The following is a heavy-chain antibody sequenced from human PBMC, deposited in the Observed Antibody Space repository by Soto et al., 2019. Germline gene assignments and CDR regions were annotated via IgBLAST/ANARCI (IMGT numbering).Heavy chain of an antibody. CDR2: ISSSSSYI. Sequence: GGSLRLSCAASGFTFSSYSMNWVRQAPGKGLEWVSSISSSSSYIYYADSVKGRFTISRDNAKNSLYLQMNSLRAEDTAVYCCARDRAGSYYYYYMDVWGKGTTVTVSS. D-gene: IGHD3-10*01. CDR3: ARDRAGSYYYYYMDV. CDR1: GFTFSSYS. J-gene: IGHJ6*03. V-gene: IGHV3-21*01.